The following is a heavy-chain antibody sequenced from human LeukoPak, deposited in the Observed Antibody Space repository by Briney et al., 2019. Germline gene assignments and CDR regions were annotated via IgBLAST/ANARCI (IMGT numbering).Heavy chain of an antibody. J-gene: IGHJ4*02. CDR3: AKDHLGYCSGGSCSLFDY. Sequence: GGSLRLSCAASGFTFSNHNMDWVRQAPGKGLEWISYISGRGEAIFYADSVQGRFTISRDNAKNSIYLQMNGLTAEDTAVYYCAKDHLGYCSGGSCSLFDYWGQGTLVTVSS. CDR2: ISGRGEAI. CDR1: GFTFSNHN. V-gene: IGHV3-48*01. D-gene: IGHD2-15*01.